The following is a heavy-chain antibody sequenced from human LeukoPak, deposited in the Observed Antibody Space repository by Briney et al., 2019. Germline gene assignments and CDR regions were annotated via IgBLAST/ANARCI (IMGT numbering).Heavy chain of an antibody. Sequence: SETLSLTCTVSGGSISSTSYYWAWIRRPPGKGLEWIGDIYYTGSTYYNPSLKSRVTISVDTSKNQFSLKLDSVTAADTAVYYCARGERHYYGSGSYYNPLAWFDPWGQGTLVTVSS. CDR1: GGSISSTSYY. CDR3: ARGERHYYGSGSYYNPLAWFDP. CDR2: IYYTGST. D-gene: IGHD3-10*01. J-gene: IGHJ5*02. V-gene: IGHV4-39*01.